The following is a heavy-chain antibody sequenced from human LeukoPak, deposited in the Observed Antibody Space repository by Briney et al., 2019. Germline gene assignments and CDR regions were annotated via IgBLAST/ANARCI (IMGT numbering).Heavy chain of an antibody. J-gene: IGHJ3*01. CDR3: VREGYYDDSQNFKLGAFDL. D-gene: IGHD3-22*01. V-gene: IGHV3-48*03. Sequence: GGSLRLSCVGSGSSFSGYEMSWVRQSPGKGPEWVSYISSRAVTTNYGDSVKGRFTISKDSAKNSLYLEMNSLRAEDTAVYYCVREGYYDDSQNFKLGAFDLWGHGTVVTVSS. CDR1: GSSFSGYE. CDR2: ISSRAVTT.